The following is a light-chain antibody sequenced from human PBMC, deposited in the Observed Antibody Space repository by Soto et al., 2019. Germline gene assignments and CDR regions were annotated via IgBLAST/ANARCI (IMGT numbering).Light chain of an antibody. CDR3: QQYDEWPIT. CDR1: QSVKSR. J-gene: IGKJ4*01. V-gene: IGKV3-15*01. CDR2: DAF. Sequence: EKVMTQSPATLSVSPGERATLSCRASQSVKSRLAWYQQKPGQAPRLLIYDAFTRATGIPARFSGSASGTEFTLTISSLQSEDVAVYYCQQYDEWPITLGGGTKVEIQ.